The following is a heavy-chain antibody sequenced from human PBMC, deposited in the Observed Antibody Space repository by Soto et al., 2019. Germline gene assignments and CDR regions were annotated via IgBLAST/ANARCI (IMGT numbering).Heavy chain of an antibody. D-gene: IGHD2-15*01. CDR3: AKSLFGGSYYYDTMDV. CDR1: GFTFSSYA. CDR2: ISPSGGIT. V-gene: IGHV3-23*01. J-gene: IGHJ6*02. Sequence: EVQLLESGGGLIQPGGSLRLSCAASGFTFSSYAMSWVSQAPGKGLEWVSGISPSGGITYYADSVRGRFTISRDNSKNTLSLQMNSLRAEDTAVYYCAKSLFGGSYYYDTMDVWGQGTTVTVSS.